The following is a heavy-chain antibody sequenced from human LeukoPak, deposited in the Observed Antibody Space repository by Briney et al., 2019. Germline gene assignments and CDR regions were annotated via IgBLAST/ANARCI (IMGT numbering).Heavy chain of an antibody. Sequence: GGSLRLSCAASGFTFGDYGMSWVRHAPGKGLEWVSSINWNGGNTAYADSVKGRFTISRDTAKDSLYLQLNSLRAEDTALYYCARDRGWLQYIDYWGQGTLVTVSS. CDR2: INWNGGNT. J-gene: IGHJ4*02. CDR3: ARDRGWLQYIDY. D-gene: IGHD5-24*01. CDR1: GFTFGDYG. V-gene: IGHV3-20*04.